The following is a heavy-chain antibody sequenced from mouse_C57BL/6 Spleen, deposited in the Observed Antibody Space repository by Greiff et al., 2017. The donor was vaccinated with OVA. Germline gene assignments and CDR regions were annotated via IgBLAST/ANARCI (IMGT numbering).Heavy chain of an antibody. CDR3: ARDTTVVAGGYFDY. V-gene: IGHV1-64*01. Sequence: QVQLQQSGAELVKPGASVKLSCKASGYTFTSYWMHWVKQRPGQGLEWIGMIHPNSGSTNYNEKFKSKATLTVDKSSSTAYMQLSSLTSEDSAVYYCARDTTVVAGGYFDYWGQGTTLTVSS. D-gene: IGHD1-1*01. CDR1: GYTFTSYW. CDR2: IHPNSGST. J-gene: IGHJ2*01.